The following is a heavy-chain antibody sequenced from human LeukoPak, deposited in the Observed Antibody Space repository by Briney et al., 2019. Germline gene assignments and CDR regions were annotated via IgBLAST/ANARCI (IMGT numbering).Heavy chain of an antibody. J-gene: IGHJ4*02. D-gene: IGHD3-22*01. CDR1: GFTFGDYA. V-gene: IGHV3-49*03. CDR2: IRSKAYGGTT. Sequence: GGSLRLSCTASGFTFGDYAMSWFRQAPGKGLEWVGFIRSKAYGGTTEYAASVKGRFTISRDDSKSIAYLQMNSPKTEDTAVYYCTRVPQLGYYDSSGYYFFDYWGQGTLVTVSS. CDR3: TRVPQLGYYDSSGYYFFDY.